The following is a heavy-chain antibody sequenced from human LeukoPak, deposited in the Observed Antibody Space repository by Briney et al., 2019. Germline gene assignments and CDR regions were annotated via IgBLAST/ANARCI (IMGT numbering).Heavy chain of an antibody. J-gene: IGHJ3*02. V-gene: IGHV4-38-2*02. D-gene: IGHD2-15*01. CDR3: ARGLISGHAFDI. CDR1: GYSISSGYY. CDR2: INHSGST. Sequence: SETLSLTCTVSGYSISSGYYWGWIRPPPGKGLEWIGEINHSGSTNYNPSLKSRVTISVDTSKNQFSLKLSSVTAADTAVYYCARGLISGHAFDIWGQGTMVTVSS.